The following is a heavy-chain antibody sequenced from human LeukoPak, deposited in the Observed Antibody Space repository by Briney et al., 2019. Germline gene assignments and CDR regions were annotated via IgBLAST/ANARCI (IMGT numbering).Heavy chain of an antibody. CDR1: GGSISSSSYY. D-gene: IGHD3-22*01. Sequence: PSETLSLTCTVSGGSISSSSYYWGWIRHPPGKGLMWIGSIYYSGTNNYNPSLTSRVTISVDTSKNQFSLKLSSVTAADTAVYYCASQEYYYDSSGYANWFDPWGQGTLVTVSS. CDR2: IYYSGTN. V-gene: IGHV4-39*01. CDR3: ASQEYYYDSSGYANWFDP. J-gene: IGHJ5*02.